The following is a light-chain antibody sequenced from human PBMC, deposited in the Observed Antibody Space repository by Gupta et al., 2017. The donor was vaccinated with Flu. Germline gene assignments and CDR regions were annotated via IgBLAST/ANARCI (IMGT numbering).Light chain of an antibody. CDR3: QQADSFPLT. Sequence: PSSVSASVGDRVTITCRASQDIGTWLAWYQQRPGKGPKLLIYVASALQSGVPSRFSGRGSGTEFTLTISSLQPEDFATYFCQQADSFPLTFGGGTKVDIK. CDR2: VAS. V-gene: IGKV1D-12*01. CDR1: QDIGTW. J-gene: IGKJ4*01.